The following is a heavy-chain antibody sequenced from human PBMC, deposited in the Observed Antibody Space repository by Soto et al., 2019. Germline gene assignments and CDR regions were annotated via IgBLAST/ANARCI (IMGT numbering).Heavy chain of an antibody. CDR3: AKGRLAALFDP. CDR1: GFTFSSYA. J-gene: IGHJ5*02. Sequence: EVQLLESGGGLVQPGGSLRLSCAASGFTFSSYAMSWVRQAPGKGLEWVSAISGSGGYTYYADSVKGRFTISRDNSKNPLYLQMNSLSAEDTAVYYGAKGRLAALFDPWGQGTLVTVSS. V-gene: IGHV3-23*01. CDR2: ISGSGGYT.